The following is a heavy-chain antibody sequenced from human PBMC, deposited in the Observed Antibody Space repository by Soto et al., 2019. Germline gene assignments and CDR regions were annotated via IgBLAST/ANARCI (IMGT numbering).Heavy chain of an antibody. CDR2: IYPGDSDT. CDR1: GYSFTSYW. V-gene: IGHV5-51*01. Sequence: GESLKISCKGSGYSFTSYWIGWVRQMPGKGLEWMGIIYPGDSDTRYSPSFQGQVTISADKSISTAYLQWSSLKASDTAMYYCARRRGQTGTTRPFDYWGQGTLVTVSS. J-gene: IGHJ4*02. CDR3: ARRRGQTGTTRPFDY. D-gene: IGHD1-7*01.